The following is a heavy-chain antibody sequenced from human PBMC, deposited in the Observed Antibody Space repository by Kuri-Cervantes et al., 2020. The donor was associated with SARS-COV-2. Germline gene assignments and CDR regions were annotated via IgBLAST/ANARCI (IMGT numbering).Heavy chain of an antibody. CDR3: ARAPFGYDFWSGYYRGSVDPLDY. D-gene: IGHD3-3*01. J-gene: IGHJ4*02. CDR2: IKQDGSEK. V-gene: IGHV3-7*01. Sequence: GGSLRLSCAASGFTFSSYWMSWVRQAPGKGLEWVANIKQDGSEKYYVDSVKGRFTISRDNAKNSLYLQMNSLRAEDTAVYYCARAPFGYDFWSGYYRGSVDPLDYWGRGTLVTVSS. CDR1: GFTFSSYW.